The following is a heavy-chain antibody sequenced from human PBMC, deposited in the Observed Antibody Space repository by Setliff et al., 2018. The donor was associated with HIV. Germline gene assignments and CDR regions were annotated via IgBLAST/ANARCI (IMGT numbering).Heavy chain of an antibody. CDR2: TSHSGKT. Sequence: PSETLSLTCAVYGGPLSGHYWSWIRQPPGQGLEWIGETSHSGKTNYNPSLTRPVTISVDTSKNQFSLKLRSVTAADTAVYWCAREDSSYHYFDSWGQGMLVTVSS. CDR3: AREDSSYHYFDS. V-gene: IGHV4-34*01. J-gene: IGHJ4*02. CDR1: GGPLSGHY. D-gene: IGHD3-22*01.